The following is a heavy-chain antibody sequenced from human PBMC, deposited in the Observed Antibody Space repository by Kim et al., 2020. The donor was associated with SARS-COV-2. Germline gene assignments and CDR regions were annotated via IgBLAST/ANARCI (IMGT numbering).Heavy chain of an antibody. D-gene: IGHD2-15*01. CDR2: IYYRGNT. CDR1: GGSISSYY. CDR3: AGGSGGSSYNWFDP. V-gene: IGHV4-59*01. J-gene: IGHJ5*02. Sequence: SETLSLTCTVSGGSISSYYWSWIRQSPEKGLEWIGYIYYRGNTRYNPSLKSRVTISVDTYKNQFSLKLTSVTAADTAVYYCAGGSGGSSYNWFDPWGQGTLVTVSS.